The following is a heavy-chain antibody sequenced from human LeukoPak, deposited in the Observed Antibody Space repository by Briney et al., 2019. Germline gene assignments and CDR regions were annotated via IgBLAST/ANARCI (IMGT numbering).Heavy chain of an antibody. D-gene: IGHD6-13*01. V-gene: IGHV3-21*01. J-gene: IGHJ4*02. CDR2: ISKRSMYI. Sequence: PGGSLTLFCAASGFTFSRYRMNWLRQARGKGLDGVSFISKRSMYIHHGDSEEARFTLSRHNHKNSVYPQMSRLSAEDTAIHYCARSQDPGAAGTLDYWDQGTLVTVSS. CDR1: GFTFSRYR. CDR3: ARSQDPGAAGTLDY.